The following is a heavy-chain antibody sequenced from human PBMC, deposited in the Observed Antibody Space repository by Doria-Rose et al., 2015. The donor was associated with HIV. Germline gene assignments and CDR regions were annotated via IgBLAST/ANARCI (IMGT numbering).Heavy chain of an antibody. CDR2: TYYTGTS. CDR3: ARMGSYRELDY. D-gene: IGHD3-3*01. Sequence: ESGPGLVQPSETLSLTCSVSGASVSSRGYYWNWIRQVPGKGLESLGYTYYTGTSDYSPSLKSRLNMAVDTSKNQFSLKLSFVTVADTAVYYCARMGSYRELDYWGQGALVIVSA. V-gene: IGHV4-31*03. J-gene: IGHJ4*02. CDR1: GASVSSRGYY.